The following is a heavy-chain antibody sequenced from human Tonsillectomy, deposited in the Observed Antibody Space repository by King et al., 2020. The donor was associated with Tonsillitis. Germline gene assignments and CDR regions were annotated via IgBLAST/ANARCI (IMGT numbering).Heavy chain of an antibody. CDR2: ISYDGSNK. Sequence: VQLVQSGGGVVQPGRSLRLSCAASGFTFSSYAMHWVRQAPGKGLEWGAVISYDGSNKYYADSVKGRFTISRDNSKNTLYLQMNSLRAEDTAVYCCARILGITIFGVDQNYFDYWGQGTLVTVSS. CDR1: GFTFSSYA. CDR3: ARILGITIFGVDQNYFDY. V-gene: IGHV3-30*04. D-gene: IGHD3-3*01. J-gene: IGHJ4*02.